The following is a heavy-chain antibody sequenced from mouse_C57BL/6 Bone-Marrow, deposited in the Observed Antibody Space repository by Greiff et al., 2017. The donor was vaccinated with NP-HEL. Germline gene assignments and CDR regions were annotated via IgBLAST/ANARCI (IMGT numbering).Heavy chain of an antibody. CDR2: IHPNSGST. J-gene: IGHJ4*01. CDR1: GYTFTSYW. D-gene: IGHD2-3*01. Sequence: QVQLQQSGAELVKPGASVKLSCKASGYTFTSYWMHWVKQRPGQGLEWIGMIHPNSGSTNYNEKFKSKATLTVDKSSSTAYMQLSSLTSEDSAVYYCASLYEGYYLYYYAMDYWGQGTSVTVSS. CDR3: ASLYEGYYLYYYAMDY. V-gene: IGHV1-64*01.